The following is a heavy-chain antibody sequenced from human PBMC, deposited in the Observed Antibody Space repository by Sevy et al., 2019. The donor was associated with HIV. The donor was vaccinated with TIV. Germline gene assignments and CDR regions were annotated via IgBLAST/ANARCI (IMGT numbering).Heavy chain of an antibody. CDR1: GFSFSTYG. CDR2: ISYDASNT. V-gene: IGHV3-30*18. J-gene: IGHJ5*02. D-gene: IGHD6-19*01. Sequence: GGSLRLSCEASGFSFSTYGMHWVRQAPGKGLEWVAVISYDASNTYYADSVKGRVMISRDNSKNTLYLQMESLRAEDTAVYYCAKSALAVAATYLTDHWGQGTLVTVSS. CDR3: AKSALAVAATYLTDH.